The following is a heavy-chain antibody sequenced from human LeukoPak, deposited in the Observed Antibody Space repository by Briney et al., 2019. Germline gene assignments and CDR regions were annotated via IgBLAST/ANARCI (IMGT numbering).Heavy chain of an antibody. CDR1: GITFSRYG. V-gene: IGHV3-30*02. Sequence: PGGSLRLSCAASGITFSRYGMHWVRQAPGKGLEWVTFIRYDGSIKYYADSVKGRFTMSRDNSKNTLFLQMNSLRAEDTAVYYCAKEEDGYKSLFAFDIWGQGTMVTVSS. J-gene: IGHJ3*02. CDR3: AKEEDGYKSLFAFDI. CDR2: IRYDGSIK. D-gene: IGHD5-24*01.